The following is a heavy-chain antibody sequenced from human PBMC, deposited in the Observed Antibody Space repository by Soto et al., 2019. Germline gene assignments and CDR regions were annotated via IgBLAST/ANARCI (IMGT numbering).Heavy chain of an antibody. CDR3: ARAMGGLFYYYYGMDV. D-gene: IGHD1-26*01. CDR2: ISYDGSNK. CDR1: GFTFSSYA. V-gene: IGHV3-30-3*01. J-gene: IGHJ6*02. Sequence: ESGGGVVPPGRSLRLSCAASGFTFSSYAMHWVRQAPGKGLEWVAVISYDGSNKYYADSVKGRFTISRDNSKNTLYLQMNSLRAEDTAVYYCARAMGGLFYYYYGMDVWGQGTTVTVSS.